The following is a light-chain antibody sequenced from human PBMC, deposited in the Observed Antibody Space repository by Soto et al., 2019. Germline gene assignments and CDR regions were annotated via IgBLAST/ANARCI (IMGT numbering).Light chain of an antibody. CDR3: QQYNNGTTET. CDR2: GAS. Sequence: IGVTHSAVTLSSAASDRATLSFRPSQSVSNNLAWYQQTPGQAPRLLIYGASTRATGIQARFSGSGSGTEFTLTISSLQSEDFAVYYCQQYNNGTTETFGPGTKVDI. J-gene: IGKJ3*01. CDR1: QSVSNN. V-gene: IGKV3-15*01.